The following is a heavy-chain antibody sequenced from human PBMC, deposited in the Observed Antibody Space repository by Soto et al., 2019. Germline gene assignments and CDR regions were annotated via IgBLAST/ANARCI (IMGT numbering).Heavy chain of an antibody. D-gene: IGHD3-3*01. V-gene: IGHV3-74*01. CDR1: GFTFSSYW. J-gene: IGHJ6*03. CDR2: INSDGSST. Sequence: GGSLRLSCAASGFTFSSYWMHWVRQAPGKGLVWVSRINSDGSSTSYADSVKGRFTISRDNAKNTLYLQMNSLRAEDTAVYYCASCTIFGVDNYMDVWGKGTTVTVSS. CDR3: ASCTIFGVDNYMDV.